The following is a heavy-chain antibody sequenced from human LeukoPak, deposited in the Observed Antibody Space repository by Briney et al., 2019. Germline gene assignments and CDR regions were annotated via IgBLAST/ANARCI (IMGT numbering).Heavy chain of an antibody. J-gene: IGHJ4*02. CDR1: GGSIISGSYY. D-gene: IGHD2-2*01. CDR2: IYHSGST. Sequence: PSQTLSLTRTVSGGSIISGSYYWGWIRQPPGKGLEWIGSIYHSGSTYYNPSLKSRVTISVDTSKNQFSLKLSSVTVADTAVYYCARHHEDIVVVPAAFFDYWGQGTLVTVSS. V-gene: IGHV4-39*01. CDR3: ARHHEDIVVVPAAFFDY.